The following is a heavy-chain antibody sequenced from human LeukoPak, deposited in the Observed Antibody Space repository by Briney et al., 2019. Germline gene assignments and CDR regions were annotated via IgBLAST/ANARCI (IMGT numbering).Heavy chain of an antibody. Sequence: GASVTVSCKASGYTFTGYYMHWVRQAPGQGLEWMGWINPNSGGTNYAQKFQGRVTMTRDTSISTAYMELSRLRSEDTAVYYCARNYGTATRYYFDYWGQGTLVTVSS. CDR2: INPNSGGT. CDR1: GYTFTGYY. V-gene: IGHV1-2*02. CDR3: ARNYGTATRYYFDY. J-gene: IGHJ4*02. D-gene: IGHD2-21*02.